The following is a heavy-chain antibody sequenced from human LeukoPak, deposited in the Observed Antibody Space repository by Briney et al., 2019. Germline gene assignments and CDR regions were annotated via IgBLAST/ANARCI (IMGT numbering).Heavy chain of an antibody. Sequence: GGSLRLSCVASGFTLSDHWMYWVRQGPSRGLAHVSRVESDASRTTYADSVKGRFTISRDDAKNTMYLQMNSLRVEDTAVYYCVKGGHKLDIQTAHYYYGLDVWGQGTTVAVS. J-gene: IGHJ6*02. CDR3: VKGGHKLDIQTAHYYYGLDV. CDR1: GFTLSDHW. V-gene: IGHV3-74*03. D-gene: IGHD5-12*01. CDR2: VESDASRT.